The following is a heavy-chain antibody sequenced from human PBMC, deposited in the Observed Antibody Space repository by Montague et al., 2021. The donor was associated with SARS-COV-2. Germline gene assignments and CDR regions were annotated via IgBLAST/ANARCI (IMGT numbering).Heavy chain of an antibody. CDR1: GDSVARKDAA. J-gene: IGHJ4*02. Sequence: CAISGDSVARKDAAWNWNRQSPSRGLGWQGRTYYRSKWYNDYAVSVKSRITINPDTSKNQISLQLNSVTPEDTAVYYCARTSASSDYWGQGTLVTVSS. CDR2: TYYRSKWYN. V-gene: IGHV6-1*01. D-gene: IGHD1-26*01. CDR3: ARTSASSDY.